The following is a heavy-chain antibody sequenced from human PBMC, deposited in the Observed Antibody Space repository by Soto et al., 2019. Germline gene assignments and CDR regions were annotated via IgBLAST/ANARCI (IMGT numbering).Heavy chain of an antibody. CDR2: MNPGSGDT. J-gene: IGHJ5*02. CDR1: GYSFTNND. CDR3: ARMATFGSLHWFDP. D-gene: IGHD3-16*01. V-gene: IGHV1-8*01. Sequence: ASVKVSCKAAGYSFTNNDVTWVRQATGQGLEWMGWMNPGSGDTGYAQKFQGRVTMTRDISIATAYMELSSLRSDDTAIYYCARMATFGSLHWFDPWGQGTLVTVSS.